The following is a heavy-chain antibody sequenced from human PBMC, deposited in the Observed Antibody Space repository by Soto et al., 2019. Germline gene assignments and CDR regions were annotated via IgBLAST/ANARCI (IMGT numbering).Heavy chain of an antibody. CDR2: ISSSGGGT. CDR1: GFTFSNYA. D-gene: IGHD2-2*01. CDR3: AKSRTATTSCYGS. V-gene: IGHV3-23*01. Sequence: GGSLRLSCAASGFTFSNYAMTWVRRAPGKGLEWVSAISSSGGGTFYADSVKGRFIISRDSSKNTLYLQMNSLRVEDTAVYYCAKSRTATTSCYGSWGQGTLVTVSS. J-gene: IGHJ5*02.